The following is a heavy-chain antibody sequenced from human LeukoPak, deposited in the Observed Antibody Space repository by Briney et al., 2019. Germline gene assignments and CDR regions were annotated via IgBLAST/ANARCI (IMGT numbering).Heavy chain of an antibody. J-gene: IGHJ5*02. Sequence: PGGSLRLSCAASGFTFSSYEMNWVRQAPGKGLEWVSYISSSGSTIYYADSVKGRFTISRDNAKNSLYLQMNSLRAEDTAVYYCAKSGGTVTRFDPWGQGTLVTVSS. D-gene: IGHD4-17*01. CDR2: ISSSGSTI. CDR1: GFTFSSYE. CDR3: AKSGGTVTRFDP. V-gene: IGHV3-48*03.